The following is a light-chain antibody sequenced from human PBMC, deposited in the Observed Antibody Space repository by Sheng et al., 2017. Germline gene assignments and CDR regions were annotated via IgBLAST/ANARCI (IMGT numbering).Light chain of an antibody. CDR3: QQYTTWPIS. CDR2: GAS. J-gene: IGKJ5*01. Sequence: EIVMTQSPATLSVSPGERATLSCRASQSVSTNLAWYQKKSGQAPTLLIYGASTRATGIPARFSGSGSGTEFTLTISSLQSEDFAVYYCQQYTTWPISFGQGTRLDIK. V-gene: IGKV3-15*01. CDR1: QSVSTN.